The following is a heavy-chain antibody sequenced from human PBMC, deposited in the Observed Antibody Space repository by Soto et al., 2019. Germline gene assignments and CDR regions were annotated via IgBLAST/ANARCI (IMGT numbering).Heavy chain of an antibody. J-gene: IGHJ4*02. D-gene: IGHD1-20*01. CDR1: GGPINSGEYY. CDR2: IYYSGST. CDR3: ARDTRYNWNYFDY. Sequence: QVQLQESGPGLVKPSQTLFLTSTVSGGPINSGEYYWSWIRQPPGKGLEWLGYIYYSGSTYYNPSLQSRVSISMDKSKSHFALNLTSVTAADTAVYYCARDTRYNWNYFDYWGQGILVAVSS. V-gene: IGHV4-30-4*01.